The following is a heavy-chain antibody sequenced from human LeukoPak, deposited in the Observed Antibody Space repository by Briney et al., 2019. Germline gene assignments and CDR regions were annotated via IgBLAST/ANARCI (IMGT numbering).Heavy chain of an antibody. Sequence: SETLSLTCAVYGGSFSGYYWSWIRQPPGKGLEWIGEINYSGSTNYNPSLKSRVTISVDTSKNQFSLKLSSVTAADTAVYYCARGLTMHRYCSSTSCYPGYYYYYMDVWGKGTTVTVSS. CDR3: ARGLTMHRYCSSTSCYPGYYYYYMDV. CDR1: GGSFSGYY. D-gene: IGHD2-2*01. J-gene: IGHJ6*03. V-gene: IGHV4-34*01. CDR2: INYSGST.